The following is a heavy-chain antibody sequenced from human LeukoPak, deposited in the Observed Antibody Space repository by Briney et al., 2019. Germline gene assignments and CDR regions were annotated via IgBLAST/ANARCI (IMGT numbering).Heavy chain of an antibody. J-gene: IGHJ4*02. CDR1: GFTFNSYA. V-gene: IGHV3-23*01. CDR3: AKANVFGGGKYYFDS. D-gene: IGHD2-21*01. CDR2: VSGSNANT. Sequence: GGSLRLSCAASGFTFNSYAMSWVRQAPGKGLEWVSAVSGSNANTYYADSVRGRFTFSRDNSKNTLYLQMNSLRAEDTAVYYRAKANVFGGGKYYFDSWGQGTLVTVSS.